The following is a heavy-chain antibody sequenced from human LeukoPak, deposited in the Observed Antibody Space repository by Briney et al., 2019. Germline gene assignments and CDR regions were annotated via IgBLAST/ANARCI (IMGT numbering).Heavy chain of an antibody. J-gene: IGHJ4*02. D-gene: IGHD3-3*01. Sequence: GGSLRLSCTASGFTFSTYWMSWVRQAPGKGLECMASIKQDGSEKEYVDSVKGRFTISRDNAKNSLYLQMISLRADDTAVYFCARWRGAQSEVEFWGQGTLVTVSS. V-gene: IGHV3-7*01. CDR3: ARWRGAQSEVEF. CDR1: GFTFSTYW. CDR2: IKQDGSEK.